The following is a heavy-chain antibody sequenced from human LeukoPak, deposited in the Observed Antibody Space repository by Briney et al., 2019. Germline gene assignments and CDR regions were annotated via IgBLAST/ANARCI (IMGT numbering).Heavy chain of an antibody. CDR1: GGSLSSYY. D-gene: IGHD5-18*01. Sequence: SETLSLTCTVSGGSLSSYYWSLIRQPPGKGLEWIGYIYYSGSTNYNPSLKSRVTISVDTSKNQFSLKLSSVTAADTAVYYCARDLYSYGYFDYWGQGTLVTVSS. J-gene: IGHJ4*02. CDR2: IYYSGST. CDR3: ARDLYSYGYFDY. V-gene: IGHV4-59*01.